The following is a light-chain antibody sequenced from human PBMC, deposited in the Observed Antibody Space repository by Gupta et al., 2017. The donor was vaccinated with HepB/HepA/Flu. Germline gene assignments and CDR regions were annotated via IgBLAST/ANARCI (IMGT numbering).Light chain of an antibody. CDR1: QSVLYSSNNKNY. V-gene: IGKV4-1*01. J-gene: IGKJ1*01. CDR2: WAS. Sequence: DIVMTQSPDSLAVSLGERATINCKSSQSVLYSSNNKNYLAWYQHKPGQPPKLLNYWASIREAGVPDRFGGSGSGTDFTLTISSLQAEDVAVYCCQQYDNSPRFGQGTKVEI. CDR3: QQYDNSPR.